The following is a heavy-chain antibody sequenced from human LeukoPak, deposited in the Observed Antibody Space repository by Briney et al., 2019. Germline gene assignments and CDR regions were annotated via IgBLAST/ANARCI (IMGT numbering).Heavy chain of an antibody. J-gene: IGHJ3*02. CDR1: GDSVSSNSAA. D-gene: IGHD6-13*01. CDR2: TYYRSKWYY. Sequence: SQTLSLTCAISGDSVSSNSAAWNWIRQSPSRGLEWLGRTYYRSKWYYDYAVSVKSRISINPDTSTNQFSLHLNSVTPEDTAVYYCTRWPRGSSWWTDAFDIWGQGTMVTVSS. CDR3: TRWPRGSSWWTDAFDI. V-gene: IGHV6-1*01.